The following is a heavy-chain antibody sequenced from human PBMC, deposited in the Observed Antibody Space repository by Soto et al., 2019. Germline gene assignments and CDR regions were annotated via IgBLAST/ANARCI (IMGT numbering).Heavy chain of an antibody. J-gene: IGHJ4*02. V-gene: IGHV3-7*03. Sequence: EVQLVESGGGLVQPGGSLRLSCAASGFTFSSYWMSWVRQAPGKGLEWVANIKQDGSEKYYVDSVKGRFTISRDNAKNTLYLQMNSLRAEDTAVYYCAKGRASDCPGCTQDYWGQGTLVTVSS. D-gene: IGHD2-21*02. CDR2: IKQDGSEK. CDR3: AKGRASDCPGCTQDY. CDR1: GFTFSSYW.